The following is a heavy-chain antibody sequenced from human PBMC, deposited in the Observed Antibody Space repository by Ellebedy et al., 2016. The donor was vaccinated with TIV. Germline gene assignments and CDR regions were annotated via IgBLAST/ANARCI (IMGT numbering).Heavy chain of an antibody. V-gene: IGHV3-30*04. CDR3: AALRYSSSWSPGG. CDR1: GFTFSSYA. D-gene: IGHD6-13*01. CDR2: VSYDGSNK. Sequence: GESLKISXAASGFTFSSYAMHWVRQAPGKGLEWVAVVSYDGSNKYYADSVKGRFTISRDNSKNTLYLQMNSLRAEDTAVYYCAALRYSSSWSPGGWGQGTLVTVSS. J-gene: IGHJ4*02.